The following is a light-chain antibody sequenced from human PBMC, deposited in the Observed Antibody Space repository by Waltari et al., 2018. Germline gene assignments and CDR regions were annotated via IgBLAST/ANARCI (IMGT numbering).Light chain of an antibody. CDR1: SGHSSNI. CDR2: VNSDGSH. Sequence: QLVLTQSPSASASLGASVKLTCTLSSGHSSNIIARLQQQAGKGPRYLMQVNSDGSHRKGDEIPDRFSGSSSGAERYLTISSLQSEDEADYYCETGGHGTWVFGGGTKLTVL. V-gene: IGLV4-69*01. J-gene: IGLJ3*02. CDR3: ETGGHGTWV.